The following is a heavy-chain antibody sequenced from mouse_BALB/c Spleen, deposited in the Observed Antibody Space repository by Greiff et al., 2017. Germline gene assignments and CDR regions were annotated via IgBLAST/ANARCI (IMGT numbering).Heavy chain of an antibody. V-gene: IGHV1-9*01. CDR2: ILPGSGST. CDR1: GYTFSSYW. Sequence: QVQLKESGAELMKPGASVKISCKATGYTFSSYWIEWVKQRPGHGLEWIGEILPGSGSTNYNEKFKGKATFTADTSSNTAYMQLSSLTSEDSAVYYCARCYGSSYDYYAMDYWGQGTSVTVSS. D-gene: IGHD1-1*01. J-gene: IGHJ4*01. CDR3: ARCYGSSYDYYAMDY.